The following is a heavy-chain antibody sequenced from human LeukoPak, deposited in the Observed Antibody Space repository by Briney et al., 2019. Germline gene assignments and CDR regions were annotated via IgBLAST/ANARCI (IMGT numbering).Heavy chain of an antibody. CDR3: ARAYQPLGGLSLPDY. J-gene: IGHJ4*02. CDR2: INPNTGNP. Sequence: ASVEVSCKASGYSFTTYAMNWLRQAPGQGLEWMGWINPNTGNPTYAPGFTGRFVFSLDTSVSTAYLQISGLKADDTAVYYCARAYQPLGGLSLPDYWGQGTLVSVSS. D-gene: IGHD3-16*02. V-gene: IGHV7-4-1*02. CDR1: GYSFTTYA.